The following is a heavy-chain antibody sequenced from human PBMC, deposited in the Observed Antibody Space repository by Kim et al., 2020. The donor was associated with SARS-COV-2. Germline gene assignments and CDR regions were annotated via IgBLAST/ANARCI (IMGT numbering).Heavy chain of an antibody. CDR2: ISNDGTFT. V-gene: IGHV3-33*01. CDR1: GFIFRNFG. D-gene: IGHD3-10*01. Sequence: GGSLRLSCAASGFIFRNFGIHLVRQAPGKGLEWVAFISNDGTFTTYADSVKGRFTISRDYGENTVYLQMDSLFAGDTALYYCARPSSSHFDFWGQGTLVTVSS. CDR3: ARPSSSHFDF. J-gene: IGHJ4*02.